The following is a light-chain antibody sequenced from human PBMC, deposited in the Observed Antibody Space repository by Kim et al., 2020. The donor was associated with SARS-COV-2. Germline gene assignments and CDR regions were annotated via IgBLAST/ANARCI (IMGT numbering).Light chain of an antibody. CDR1: RTIRNY. J-gene: IGKJ2*01. Sequence: DIQMTQSPSSLSAPVGDRVTITCRASRTIRNYLNWYQQKPGKAPNLLIYGASTLQSGVPSRFSGSGSGTDFTLTISSLQPEDSATYYCQQSYSLPYTFGQETKVDIK. CDR2: GAS. V-gene: IGKV1-39*01. CDR3: QQSYSLPYT.